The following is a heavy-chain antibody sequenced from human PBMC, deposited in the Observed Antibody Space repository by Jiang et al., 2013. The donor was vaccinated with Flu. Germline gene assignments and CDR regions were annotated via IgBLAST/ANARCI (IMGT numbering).Heavy chain of an antibody. CDR3: AITFYYDSSGYYYFDF. D-gene: IGHD3-22*01. CDR2: ITPLFGTA. V-gene: IGHV1-69*01. CDR1: GGSFISDS. Sequence: GAEVKKPGSSVKVSCKTSGGSFISDSIGWVRQAPGQGLEWMGGITPLFGTANCAQKFQGRLTITADESTSTAYMELRSLRSEDTAVYYCAITFYYDSSGYYYFDFWGQGTLVTVSS. J-gene: IGHJ4*02.